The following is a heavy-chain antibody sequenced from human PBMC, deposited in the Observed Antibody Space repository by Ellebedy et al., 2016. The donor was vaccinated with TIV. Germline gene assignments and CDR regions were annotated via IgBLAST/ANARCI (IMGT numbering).Heavy chain of an antibody. CDR1: GGSINSTSCF. Sequence: MPSETLSLTCTVSGGSINSTSCFWGWIHQSPGKGLEWIGSIYYTGSTYYNASLKSRVTISVDTSKNQFSLKLSSVTAADSAVYYCARLRPAAPRPGALVFDIWGQGTMVTVSS. CDR2: IYYTGST. D-gene: IGHD6-6*01. J-gene: IGHJ3*02. CDR3: ARLRPAAPRPGALVFDI. V-gene: IGHV4-39*01.